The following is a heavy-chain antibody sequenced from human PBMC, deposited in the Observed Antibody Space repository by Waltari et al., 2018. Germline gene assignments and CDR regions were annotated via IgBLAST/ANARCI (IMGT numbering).Heavy chain of an antibody. V-gene: IGHV4-59*01. CDR3: ARDRKVRGYSNKRYFDL. CDR2: IYSRGST. D-gene: IGHD2-15*01. J-gene: IGHJ2*01. Sequence: QVQLQESGPGLVKPSETLSLTCTVSGGSIRLYYWSWIRQPPGTGLEWIGYIYSRGSTNYNPSLKSRVTISVDTSKNQFALKLSSVTAADTAVYYCARDRKVRGYSNKRYFDLWGRGTLVTVSS. CDR1: GGSIRLYY.